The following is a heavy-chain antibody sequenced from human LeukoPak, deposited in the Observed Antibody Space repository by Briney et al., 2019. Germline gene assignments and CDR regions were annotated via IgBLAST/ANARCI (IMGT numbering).Heavy chain of an antibody. Sequence: SGPTLVNPTQTLTLTCTFSGFSLSTPGVGVGWIRQPPGKALAWLALIYWDGDKHYSPSLKSRLTITKNTSKTQVVLTMTNMDPVDTATYYCAHLYYYASNGYYDYFHYWGQGILVTVSS. V-gene: IGHV2-5*02. J-gene: IGHJ4*02. CDR3: AHLYYYASNGYYDYFHY. CDR1: GFSLSTPGVG. D-gene: IGHD3-22*01. CDR2: IYWDGDK.